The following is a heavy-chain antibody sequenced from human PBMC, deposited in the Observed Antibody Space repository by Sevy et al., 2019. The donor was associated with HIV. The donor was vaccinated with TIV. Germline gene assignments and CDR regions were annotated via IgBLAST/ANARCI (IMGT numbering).Heavy chain of an antibody. D-gene: IGHD3-3*01. V-gene: IGHV3-53*01. CDR2: IYSGGST. CDR1: GFTVSSNY. CDR3: SKSGDFWSGYAFDI. J-gene: IGHJ3*02. Sequence: GGSLRFSCAASGFTVSSNYMSWVRQAPGKGLEWVSVIYSGGSTYYADSVKGRFTISRDNSKNTLYLQMNSLRAEDTAVYYCSKSGDFWSGYAFDIWGQGTMVTVSS.